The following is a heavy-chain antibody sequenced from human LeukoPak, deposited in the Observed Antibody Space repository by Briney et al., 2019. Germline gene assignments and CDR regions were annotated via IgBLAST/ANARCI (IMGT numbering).Heavy chain of an antibody. V-gene: IGHV3-23*01. CDR3: ANASMVVTGPPY. D-gene: IGHD4-23*01. CDR1: AFTVSSYA. Sequence: GGSLRLSCAASAFTVSSYARSWVGQAPGKGLQWVSAISGSGGSTYSADSVKGRFTISRDNSKHTLYLQMNSLRAEDTAVYYCANASMVVTGPPYWGQGPLVTVPS. J-gene: IGHJ4*02. CDR2: ISGSGGST.